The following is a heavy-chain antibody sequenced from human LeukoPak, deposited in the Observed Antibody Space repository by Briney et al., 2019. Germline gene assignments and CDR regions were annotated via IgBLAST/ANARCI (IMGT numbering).Heavy chain of an antibody. CDR2: IYSDGVT. CDR1: GFIVNSYA. V-gene: IGHV3-66*02. J-gene: IGHJ5*02. Sequence: GGSLRLSCAASGFIVNSYAMSWVRQAPGEGLAWGSLIYSDGVTQYADSVKGRFTISRENSKNTLYLQMNSLRDEDTAVYFCARDRAEGKTWVEFDPWGQGTLVTVSS. CDR3: ARDRAEGKTWVEFDP.